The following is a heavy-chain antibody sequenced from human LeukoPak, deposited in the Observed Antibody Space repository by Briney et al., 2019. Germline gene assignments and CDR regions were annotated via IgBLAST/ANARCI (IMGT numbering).Heavy chain of an antibody. CDR1: GYIFTTHC. J-gene: IGHJ3*02. CDR2: IQPSGGRT. Sequence: ASVKVSCKASGYIFTTHCMHWVRQAPGQGLEWMGVIQPSGGRTWYAQKFQGRVTMTRDMSTSTVYMELSSLRSEDTAVYYCARDILGIAAAGDDAFDIWGQGTMVTVSS. CDR3: ARDILGIAAAGDDAFDI. D-gene: IGHD6-13*01. V-gene: IGHV1-46*01.